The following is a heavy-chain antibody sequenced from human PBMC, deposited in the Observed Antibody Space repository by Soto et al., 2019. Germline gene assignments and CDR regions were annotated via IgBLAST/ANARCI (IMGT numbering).Heavy chain of an antibody. CDR3: ARVGSYCSGGSCYSGFDY. CDR1: GDSISSYY. J-gene: IGHJ4*02. CDR2: IYYSGST. D-gene: IGHD2-15*01. V-gene: IGHV4-59*01. Sequence: SETLSLTCTVSGDSISSYYWGWIRQPPGMGLEWIGYIYYSGSTTYNPSLKSRLTISVDTSKNQFSLKLSSVTAADTAVYHCARVGSYCSGGSCYSGFDYWGQGTLVTVSS.